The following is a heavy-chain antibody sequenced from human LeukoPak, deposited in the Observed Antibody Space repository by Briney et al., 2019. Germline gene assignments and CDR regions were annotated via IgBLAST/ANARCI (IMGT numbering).Heavy chain of an antibody. CDR2: ISTYTGDK. Sequence: ASVKVSCKAFGGSFSSSAVSWVRQAPGQGLEWMGWISTYTGDKHFAQKFQGRVTMTTDTSTSTVYMELRSLRSDDTAVYYCTRDDYNDYAPDYWGQGTLVTVSS. D-gene: IGHD3-16*01. CDR1: GGSFSSSA. V-gene: IGHV1-18*01. CDR3: TRDDYNDYAPDY. J-gene: IGHJ4*02.